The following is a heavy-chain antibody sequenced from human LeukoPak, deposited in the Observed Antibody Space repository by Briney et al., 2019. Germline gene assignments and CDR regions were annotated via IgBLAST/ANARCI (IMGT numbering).Heavy chain of an antibody. J-gene: IGHJ4*02. Sequence: GGSLRLSCAASGIIFGNFWMSWVRQAPGKGLEWVANIIQDGSDKYYADSVKGRFTISRDNARNSLYLQMNSLRAEDTAVYYCARGYAFGDYWGQGTLVTVSS. D-gene: IGHD3-16*01. CDR3: ARGYAFGDY. V-gene: IGHV3-7*03. CDR1: GIIFGNFW. CDR2: IIQDGSDK.